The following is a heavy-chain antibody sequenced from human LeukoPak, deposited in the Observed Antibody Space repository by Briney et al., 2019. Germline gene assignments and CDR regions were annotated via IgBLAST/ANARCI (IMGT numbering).Heavy chain of an antibody. J-gene: IGHJ5*01. D-gene: IGHD1-26*01. V-gene: IGHV1-2*02. CDR1: GYTFTSYD. CDR2: VNPNSGDT. Sequence: ASVKVSCKASGYTFTSYDINWVRQAPGQGLEWMGCVNPNSGDTNYAQKFQGSVTMTRDTSISTVYMELSRLRSDDTAVYYCARASGSYWWFDSWGQGTLVTVSS. CDR3: ARASGSYWWFDS.